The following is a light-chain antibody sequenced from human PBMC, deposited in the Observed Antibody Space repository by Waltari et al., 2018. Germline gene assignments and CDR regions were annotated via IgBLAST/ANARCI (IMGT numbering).Light chain of an antibody. CDR1: SSDVGSYDY. CDR2: DVS. J-gene: IGLJ2*01. V-gene: IGLV2-14*01. Sequence: QSALTQPASVSGSPGQSITISCTGTSSDVGSYDYVSWYQQHPGKAPKVMIYDVSNRPSGVSNRFSGSKSGNTDSLTISGLQAEDEADYYCSSHTSNNVVVFGGGTKLTVL. CDR3: SSHTSNNVVV.